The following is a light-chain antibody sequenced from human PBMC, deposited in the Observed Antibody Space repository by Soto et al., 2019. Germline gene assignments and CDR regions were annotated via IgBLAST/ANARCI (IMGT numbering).Light chain of an antibody. CDR3: QQRSNWPPVIT. CDR1: QSVSSY. J-gene: IGKJ5*01. V-gene: IGKV3-11*01. CDR2: DAS. Sequence: EVVLTQSPDTLSLSPGERATLSCRASQSVSSYLAWYQQKPGQAPRLLIYDASNRATGIPARFSGSGSGTDFTLTISSLEPEDFAVYYCQQRSNWPPVITFGQGTRLEIK.